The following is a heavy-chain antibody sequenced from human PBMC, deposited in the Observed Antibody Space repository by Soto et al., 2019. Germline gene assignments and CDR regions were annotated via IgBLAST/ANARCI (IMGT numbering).Heavy chain of an antibody. CDR2: VNPSGST. V-gene: IGHV4-34*01. CDR1: GGSSGGYY. D-gene: IGHD1-1*01. CDR3: ARGYTVTGMNVFDV. J-gene: IGHJ3*01. Sequence: QVQPQQWGAGLLKPSETLSLTCDVYGGSSGGYYWSWIRQPPGKGLEWIGEVNPSGSTNFNPSLKTQGTISMDASENYIARRLSSVTAADTAVYYCARGYTVTGMNVFDVWDQGTMVTVSS.